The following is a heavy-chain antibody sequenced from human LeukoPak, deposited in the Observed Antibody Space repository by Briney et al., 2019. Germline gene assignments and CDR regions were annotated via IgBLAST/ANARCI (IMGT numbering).Heavy chain of an antibody. CDR3: ARHKETSRWSHFDS. D-gene: IGHD6-13*01. CDR2: VNLQCST. V-gene: IGHV4-4*02. Sequence: SETLSLTCGVSGDSISNTNWWTWVRQPPGKGLEWSGEVNLQCSTNYNPSLKRRVAISVDTSTNQFSLKLSSVTAADTAVYYCARHKETSRWSHFDSWGQGTLVTVSS. J-gene: IGHJ4*02. CDR1: GDSISNTNW.